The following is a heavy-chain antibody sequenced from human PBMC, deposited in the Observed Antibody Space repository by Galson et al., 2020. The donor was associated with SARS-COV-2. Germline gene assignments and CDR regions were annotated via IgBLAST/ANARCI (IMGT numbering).Heavy chain of an antibody. Sequence: GESLKISCAASGFTFDDYGMSWVRQVPGKGLEWVSGITRNGGSRDYADSVEGRFTISRDNAKNSLSLQMNSLRAEDTALYHCVRGFLAGPFDFWGQGTLVTVSP. CDR3: VRGFLAGPFDF. CDR2: ITRNGGSR. V-gene: IGHV3-20*01. CDR1: GFTFDDYG. J-gene: IGHJ4*02. D-gene: IGHD6-13*01.